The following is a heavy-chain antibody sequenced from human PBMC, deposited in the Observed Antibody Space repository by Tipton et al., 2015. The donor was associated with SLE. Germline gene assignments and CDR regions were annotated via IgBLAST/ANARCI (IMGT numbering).Heavy chain of an antibody. J-gene: IGHJ6*02. CDR1: GGSFSGYY. CDR2: IDHSGST. V-gene: IGHV4-34*01. Sequence: TLSLTCAVYGGSFSGYYWSWIRQPPGKGLEWIGEIDHSGSTNYNPSLKNRVTISVATSKNQFSLQLSHVTAADTAVYYCASTYGSGSYYKARDGMDVWGQGTTVTVSS. CDR3: ASTYGSGSYYKARDGMDV. D-gene: IGHD3-10*01.